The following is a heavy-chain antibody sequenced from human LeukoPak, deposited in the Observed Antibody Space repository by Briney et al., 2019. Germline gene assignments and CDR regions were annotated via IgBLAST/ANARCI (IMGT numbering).Heavy chain of an antibody. D-gene: IGHD1-7*01. CDR3: ARSRDWNYDL. J-gene: IGHJ4*02. Sequence: GRSLRLSCKGSGYSFTSYWIGWVRQMPGKGLEWMGIIYPGDSDTRYSPSIQGQVTISADKSINTAYLQWNSLKASDTAIYYCARSRDWNYDLWGQGTLVTVSS. V-gene: IGHV5-51*01. CDR2: IYPGDSDT. CDR1: GYSFTSYW.